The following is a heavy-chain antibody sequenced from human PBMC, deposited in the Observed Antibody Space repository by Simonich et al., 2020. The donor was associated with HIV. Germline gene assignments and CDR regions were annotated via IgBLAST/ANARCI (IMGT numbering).Heavy chain of an antibody. CDR2: IYPGDSET. CDR1: GYSFTSYW. J-gene: IGHJ2*01. Sequence: EVQLVQSGAEVKKPGESLKISCKGSGYSFTSYWIGWVRQMPGKGLEWMGLIYPGDSETSSSPSFQGQVTISAAKSISTAYLQWSSLKASDTAMYYCARRSEISLAWYFDLWGRGTLVTVSS. V-gene: IGHV5-51*01. CDR3: ARRSEISLAWYFDL.